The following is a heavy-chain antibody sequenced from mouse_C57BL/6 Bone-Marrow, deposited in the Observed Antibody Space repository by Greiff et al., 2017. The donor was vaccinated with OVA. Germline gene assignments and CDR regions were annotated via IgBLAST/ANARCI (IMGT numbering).Heavy chain of an antibody. V-gene: IGHV5-17*01. J-gene: IGHJ1*03. CDR2: ISSGSSTI. CDR1: GFTFSDYG. D-gene: IGHD1-1*01. CDR3: ARHYYGSSHWYFDV. Sequence: EVQLVESGGGLVKPGGSLKLSCAASGFTFSDYGMHWVRQAPEKGLEWVAYISSGSSTIYYADTVKGRFTISRDNAKNTLFLQMTSLRSEDTAMYYCARHYYGSSHWYFDVWGTGTTVTVSS.